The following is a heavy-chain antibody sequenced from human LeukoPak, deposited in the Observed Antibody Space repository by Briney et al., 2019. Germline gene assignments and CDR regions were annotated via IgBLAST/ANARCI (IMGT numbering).Heavy chain of an antibody. D-gene: IGHD3-10*01. V-gene: IGHV4-59*01. Sequence: SETLSLTCTVSGGSISSYYWSWIRQPPGKGLEWIGYIYYSGSTNYSPSLKSRVTISVDTSKNQFSLKLSSVTAADTAVYYCARITMVRGRAYYYYGMDVWGQGTTVTVSS. J-gene: IGHJ6*02. CDR1: GGSISSYY. CDR3: ARITMVRGRAYYYYGMDV. CDR2: IYYSGST.